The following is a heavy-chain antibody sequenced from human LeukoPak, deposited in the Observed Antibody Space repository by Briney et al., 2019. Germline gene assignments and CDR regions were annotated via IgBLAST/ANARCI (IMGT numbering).Heavy chain of an antibody. CDR1: GFPFSSHA. CDR2: IDISGGAT. J-gene: IGHJ4*02. Sequence: PGGSLRLSCVASGFPFSSHAMCWVRQAPGKGLEWVSSIDISGGATWYADSGRGRFTISRDNSKNTLYLQMTSLRVEDTALYCANEIRPNDYWGQGTLVSVSS. CDR3: ANEIRPNDY. V-gene: IGHV3-23*05. D-gene: IGHD3-16*01.